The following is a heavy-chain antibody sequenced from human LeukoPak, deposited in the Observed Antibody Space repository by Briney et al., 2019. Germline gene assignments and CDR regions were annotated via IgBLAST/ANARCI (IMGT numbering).Heavy chain of an antibody. V-gene: IGHV3-7*05. D-gene: IGHD3-10*01. CDR3: ARDYYGSGSYFDY. Sequence: GGSLRLSCVASRFAISSYWMAWVRQAPGKGLEWVANIKEDGSAKYYVDSVKGRFTISRDNAKNSLYLQLNSLRAEDTAVYYCARDYYGSGSYFDYWGQGALVSVSS. CDR2: IKEDGSAK. J-gene: IGHJ4*02. CDR1: RFAISSYW.